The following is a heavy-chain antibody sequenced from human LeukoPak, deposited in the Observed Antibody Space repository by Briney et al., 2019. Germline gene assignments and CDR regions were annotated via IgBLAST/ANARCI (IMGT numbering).Heavy chain of an antibody. CDR3: AREGTYYYDSSGYYYLHFDY. Sequence: GGSLRLSCAASGFTFSSYSMNWVRQAPGKGLEWVSYISSSSSTIYYADSVKGRFTISRDNAKISLYLQMNSLRAEDTAVYYCAREGTYYYDSSGYYYLHFDYWGQGTLVTVSS. V-gene: IGHV3-48*04. CDR2: ISSSSSTI. D-gene: IGHD3-22*01. J-gene: IGHJ4*02. CDR1: GFTFSSYS.